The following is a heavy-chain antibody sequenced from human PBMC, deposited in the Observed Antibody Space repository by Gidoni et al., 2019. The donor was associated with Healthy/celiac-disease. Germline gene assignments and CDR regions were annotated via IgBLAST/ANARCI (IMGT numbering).Heavy chain of an antibody. Sequence: QLQLQESGPGLVKPSETLSLTCTVSGGSISSSSYYWGWIRQPPGKGLEWIGSIYYSGSTYYNPSLKSRVTISVDTSKNQFSLKLSSVTAADTAVYYCARNEAVAEANTFDYWGQGTLVTVSS. CDR1: GGSISSSSYY. CDR2: IYYSGST. D-gene: IGHD6-19*01. J-gene: IGHJ4*02. CDR3: ARNEAVAEANTFDY. V-gene: IGHV4-39*01.